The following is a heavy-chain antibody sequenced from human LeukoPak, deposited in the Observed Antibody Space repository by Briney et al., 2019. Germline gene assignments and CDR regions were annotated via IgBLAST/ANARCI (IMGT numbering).Heavy chain of an antibody. CDR1: GFTFSSYA. CDR3: ARAERGGYSGYDYGMDL. V-gene: IGHV3-30*04. J-gene: IGHJ6*04. D-gene: IGHD5-12*01. CDR2: ISYDGSNT. Sequence: GGSLRLSCAASGFTFSSYAMHWVRQAPGRGLEWVAVISYDGSNTYYADSVKGRFTISRDNSKNTLYLQMNSLRAEDTAVYYCARAERGGYSGYDYGMDLWGKGTTVTVSS.